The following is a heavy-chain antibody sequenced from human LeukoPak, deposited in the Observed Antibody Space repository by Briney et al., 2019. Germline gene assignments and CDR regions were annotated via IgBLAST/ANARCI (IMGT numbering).Heavy chain of an antibody. CDR3: AREAVIVVPSIDY. D-gene: IGHD3-22*01. V-gene: IGHV3-48*01. CDR2: ISSSSRTI. CDR1: GFTFSSYE. Sequence: GGSLRLSCAASGFTFSSYEMNWVRQAPGKGLEWVSYISSSSRTIYYADSVKGRFTISRDNAKNSLYLQMNSLRAEDTAVYYCAREAVIVVPSIDYWGQGTLVTVSS. J-gene: IGHJ4*02.